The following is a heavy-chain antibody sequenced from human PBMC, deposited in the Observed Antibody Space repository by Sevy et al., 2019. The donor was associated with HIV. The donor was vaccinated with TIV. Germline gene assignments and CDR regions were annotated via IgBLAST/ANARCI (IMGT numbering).Heavy chain of an antibody. Sequence: SETLSLTCTVSGGSISSSSYYWGWIRQPPGKGLEWIGSIYYSGSTYYNPSLKSRVTISVDTSKNQFSLMLGSVTAADTAGYYCARRWGGYYDILTGYQKYYFDYWGQGTLVTVSS. CDR1: GGSISSSSYY. V-gene: IGHV4-39*01. CDR3: ARRWGGYYDILTGYQKYYFDY. CDR2: IYYSGST. D-gene: IGHD3-9*01. J-gene: IGHJ4*02.